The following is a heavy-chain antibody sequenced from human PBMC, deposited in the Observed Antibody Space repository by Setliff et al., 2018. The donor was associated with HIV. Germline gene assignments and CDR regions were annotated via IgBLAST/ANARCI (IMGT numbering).Heavy chain of an antibody. D-gene: IGHD3-22*01. V-gene: IGHV3-21*01. J-gene: IGHJ4*02. CDR3: ARDQRPYFYDKAWYDRDYFDY. CDR1: GFTFSTSS. Sequence: PGGSLRLSCAASGFTFSTSSMNWVRQAPGKGLEWVSSITKSSAYIYYADSVKGRFTTSRDNAKNSLYLQMNSLRAEDTAVYYCARDQRPYFYDKAWYDRDYFDYWGQGTLVTVSS. CDR2: ITKSSAYI.